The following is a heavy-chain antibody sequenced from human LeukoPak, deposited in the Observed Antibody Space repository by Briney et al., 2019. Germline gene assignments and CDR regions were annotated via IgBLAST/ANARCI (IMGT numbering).Heavy chain of an antibody. J-gene: IGHJ4*02. V-gene: IGHV5-10-1*01. CDR2: IDPSDSYT. CDR3: ARRTTGTTFSDY. CDR1: GYSFTSYW. D-gene: IGHD1-1*01. Sequence: PGESLKISCKGSGYSFTSYWISWVRQMPGKGLEWMGRIDPSDSYTNYSPSFQGHVTISADKSISTAYLQWSSLKASATAMYYCARRTTGTTFSDYWGQGTLVTVSS.